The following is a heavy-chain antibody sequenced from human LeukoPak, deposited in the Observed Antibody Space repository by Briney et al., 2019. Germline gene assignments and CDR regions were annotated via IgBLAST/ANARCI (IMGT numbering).Heavy chain of an antibody. Sequence: GGSLRLSCAASGFTVSSNYMSWVRQAPGKGLEWVSVIYSGGSTYYADSVKGRFTISRDNAKNSLYLQMNSLRAEDTAVYYCARDLYVYSNSPPYYYYGMDVWGQGTTVTVSS. CDR2: IYSGGST. CDR1: GFTVSSNY. D-gene: IGHD4-11*01. J-gene: IGHJ6*02. CDR3: ARDLYVYSNSPPYYYYGMDV. V-gene: IGHV3-66*01.